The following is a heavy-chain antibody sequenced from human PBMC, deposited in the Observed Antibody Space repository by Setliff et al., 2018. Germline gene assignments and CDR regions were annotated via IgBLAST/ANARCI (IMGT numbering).Heavy chain of an antibody. CDR2: TIPMFGTT. D-gene: IGHD3-10*01. Sequence: SVKVSCKASGATFSSYGISWVRQAPGQGLEWMGGTIPMFGTTKFAQNIQGRVTLTTDTPTSTAYMELSSLRADDTALYYCARGFRGVVGLYYYYFMDVWGKGTTVTVSS. V-gene: IGHV1-69*05. CDR3: ARGFRGVVGLYYYYFMDV. CDR1: GATFSSYG. J-gene: IGHJ6*03.